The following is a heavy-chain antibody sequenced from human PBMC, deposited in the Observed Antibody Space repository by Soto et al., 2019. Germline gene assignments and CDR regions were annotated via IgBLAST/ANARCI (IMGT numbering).Heavy chain of an antibody. V-gene: IGHV4-30-4*01. CDR1: GGSISSGDYY. CDR3: ARDVASSWYYFDY. CDR2: IYYSGST. Sequence: SETLSLTCTVSGGSISSGDYYWSWIRQPPGKGLEWIGYIYYSGSTYYNPSLKSRVTISVDTSKNQFSLKLSSVTTADTAVYYCARDVASSWYYFDYWGQGTLVTVSS. J-gene: IGHJ4*02. D-gene: IGHD6-13*01.